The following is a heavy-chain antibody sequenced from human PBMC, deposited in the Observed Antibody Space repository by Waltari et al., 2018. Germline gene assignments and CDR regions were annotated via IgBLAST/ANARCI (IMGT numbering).Heavy chain of an antibody. Sequence: PGASVKVSCKVSGYTLTELSMHWVRQAPGKGLEWMGGFDPEDGETIYAQKFQGRVTLTEDTSTDTAYMELSSLRYEDTAVYYCATPLTGRLRYFVWFTHRGEMAFDYWGQGTLVTVSS. CDR1: GYTLTELS. CDR2: FDPEDGET. V-gene: IGHV1-24*01. D-gene: IGHD3-9*01. CDR3: ATPLTGRLRYFVWFTHRGEMAFDY. J-gene: IGHJ4*02.